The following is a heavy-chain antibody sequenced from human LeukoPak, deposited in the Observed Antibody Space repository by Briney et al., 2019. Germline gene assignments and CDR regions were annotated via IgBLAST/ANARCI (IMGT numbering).Heavy chain of an antibody. CDR1: GYTFTSYG. D-gene: IGHD6-19*01. J-gene: IGHJ1*01. V-gene: IGHV1-18*01. Sequence: ASVKVSCKAPGYTFTSYGVSWVRQAPGQGLEWMGWISAYNGNTNYAQKLQDRVTMTTDTSTSTAYMELRSLRSDDTAVYYCARGAATVASTLFLRHWGQGTMVTVSS. CDR2: ISAYNGNT. CDR3: ARGAATVASTLFLRH.